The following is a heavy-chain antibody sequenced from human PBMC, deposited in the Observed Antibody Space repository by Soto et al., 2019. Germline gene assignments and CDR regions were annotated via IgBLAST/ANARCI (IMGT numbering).Heavy chain of an antibody. CDR2: INHSGST. CDR3: ARDLKMVYATINWFDP. CDR1: GGSFSGYY. J-gene: IGHJ5*02. V-gene: IGHV4-34*01. Sequence: SPTLSLPCAVYGGSFSGYYWSWIRQPPGKGLEWIGEINHSGSTNYNPSLKSRVTISVDTSKNQFSLKLSSVTAADTAVYYCARDLKMVYATINWFDPWGQGTLVTVSS. D-gene: IGHD2-8*01.